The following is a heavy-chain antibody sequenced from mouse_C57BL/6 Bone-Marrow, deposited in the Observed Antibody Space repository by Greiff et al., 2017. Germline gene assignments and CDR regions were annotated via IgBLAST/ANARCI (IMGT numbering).Heavy chain of an antibody. V-gene: IGHV2-2*01. D-gene: IGHD1-1*01. Sequence: VQLQQSGPGLVQPSQSLSITCTVSGFSLTSYGVHWVRQSPGTGLEWLGVIWSGGSTDYNAAFISRLTISKDNSKSQVIFKMNSLQADDTAIYYCARNYGSPHWYFDVWGTGTTVTVSS. CDR2: IWSGGST. J-gene: IGHJ1*03. CDR1: GFSLTSYG. CDR3: ARNYGSPHWYFDV.